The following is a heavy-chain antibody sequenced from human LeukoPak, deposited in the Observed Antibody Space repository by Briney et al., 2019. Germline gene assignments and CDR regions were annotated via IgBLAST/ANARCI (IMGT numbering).Heavy chain of an antibody. D-gene: IGHD6-19*01. CDR2: IYYTGTT. CDR1: SASITSYY. J-gene: IGHJ4*02. CDR3: ARHIAVAAILSD. Sequence: SETLSLACTVSSASITSYYWSWIRQPPGKGLEWIGNIYYTGTTNYNPSLKTRVTISVDTSKKQFSLRLRSVTAADTAKYYCARHIAVAAILSDWVQGTLVTVSS. V-gene: IGHV4-59*08.